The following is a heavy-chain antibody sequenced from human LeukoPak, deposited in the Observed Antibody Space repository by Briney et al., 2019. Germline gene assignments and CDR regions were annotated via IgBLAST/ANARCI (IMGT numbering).Heavy chain of an antibody. CDR2: INHSGST. CDR3: ARDSPRHSSSLDY. J-gene: IGHJ4*02. CDR1: GGSFSGYY. V-gene: IGHV4-34*01. Sequence: NPSETLSLTCAVYGGSFSGYYWSWIRQPPGKGLEWIGEINHSGSTNYNPSLKSRVTISVDTSKNQFSLKLSSVTAADTAVYYCARDSPRHSSSLDYWGQGTLVTASS. D-gene: IGHD6-6*01.